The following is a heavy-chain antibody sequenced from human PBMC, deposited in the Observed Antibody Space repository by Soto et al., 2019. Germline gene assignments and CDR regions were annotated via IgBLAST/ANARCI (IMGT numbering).Heavy chain of an antibody. CDR3: AKGSSWDNYFYYGLDV. CDR2: LSGSGDST. J-gene: IGHJ6*02. V-gene: IGHV3-23*01. CDR1: GFTFTSYA. D-gene: IGHD6-13*01. Sequence: EVHLLESGGGLVQPGGSLRLSCAASGFTFTSYAMSWVRQAAGKGLEWVSTLSGSGDSTYYADSVKGRFIISRDNLKNTLHLQMNSLRADDTAVYYGAKGSSWDNYFYYGLDVWGQGTTVTVSS.